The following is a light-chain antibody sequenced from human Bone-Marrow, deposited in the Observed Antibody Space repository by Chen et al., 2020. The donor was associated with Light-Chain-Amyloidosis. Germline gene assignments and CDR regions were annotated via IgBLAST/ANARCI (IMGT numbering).Light chain of an antibody. Sequence: EIVLTQSTGTLSLSPGEGANHACRSSQTISSNYLTCYQQKFGQAPRLLIYGSSSRATGIPDRFTGSGSGTDFTLTINRLEPEDFAMYYCQQYGTSPLTFGGGTKVEIK. V-gene: IGKV3-20*01. CDR3: QQYGTSPLT. CDR2: GSS. J-gene: IGKJ4*01. CDR1: QTISSNY.